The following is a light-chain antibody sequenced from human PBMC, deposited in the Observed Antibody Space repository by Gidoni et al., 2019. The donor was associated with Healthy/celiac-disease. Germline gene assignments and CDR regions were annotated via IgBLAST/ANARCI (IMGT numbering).Light chain of an antibody. J-gene: IGKJ1*01. CDR2: GAS. V-gene: IGKV3-15*01. Sequence: EIVMTQSPATLSVSPGARATLSCRASQSVSSNLAWYQQKPGQAPRLLIYGASTRAPGIPARFSGSGSGTEFTLTISSLQSEDFAVYYCQQYNNWPPTWTFGQGTKVEIK. CDR3: QQYNNWPPTWT. CDR1: QSVSSN.